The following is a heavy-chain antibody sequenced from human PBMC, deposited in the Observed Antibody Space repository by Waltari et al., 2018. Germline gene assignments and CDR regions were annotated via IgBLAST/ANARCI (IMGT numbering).Heavy chain of an antibody. Sequence: QVQLQESGPGLVKPSQTLSLTCTVSGGFISSGGYYWSWIRQHPGKGLEWIGYIYYSGSTYYNPSLKSRVTISVDTSKNQFSLKLSSVTAADTAVYYCARGSYGSGTHLDYWGQGTLVTVSS. CDR3: ARGSYGSGTHLDY. CDR2: IYYSGST. CDR1: GGFISSGGYY. D-gene: IGHD3-10*01. J-gene: IGHJ4*02. V-gene: IGHV4-31*03.